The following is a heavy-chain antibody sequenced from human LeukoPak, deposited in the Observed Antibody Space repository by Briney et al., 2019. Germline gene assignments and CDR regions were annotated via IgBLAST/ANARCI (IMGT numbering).Heavy chain of an antibody. CDR2: INPNSGGT. CDR1: GYTFTGYY. J-gene: IGHJ6*03. D-gene: IGHD1-1*01. CDR3: ARGYIMDYYMDV. V-gene: IGHV1-2*02. Sequence: ASVKVSCKASGYTFTGYYMRWVRQAPGQGLEWMGWINPNSGGTNYAQKFQGRVTMTRDTSISTAYMELSRLRSDDTAVYYCARGYIMDYYMDVWGKGTTVTVSS.